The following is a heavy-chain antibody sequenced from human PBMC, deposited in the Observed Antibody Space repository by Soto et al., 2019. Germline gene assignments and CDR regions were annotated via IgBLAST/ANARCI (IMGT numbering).Heavy chain of an antibody. CDR2: IDSGGDSI. CDR3: ARESYYYEGGAPSNH. D-gene: IGHD3-22*01. CDR1: GFAFSDYS. Sequence: QVQLVESGGGMVKPGGSLRLSCAASGFAFSDYSMIWIRQAPGKGLEWISYIDSGGDSIYYADSVKGRFAISRGNAENSLFLQMDTLRAQDTATYFCARESYYYEGGAPSNHWGQGVLVTVSS. J-gene: IGHJ5*02. V-gene: IGHV3-11*01.